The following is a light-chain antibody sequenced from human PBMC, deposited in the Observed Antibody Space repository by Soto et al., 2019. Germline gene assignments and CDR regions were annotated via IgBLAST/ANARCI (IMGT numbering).Light chain of an antibody. V-gene: IGKV1-9*01. CDR1: QGISSS. Sequence: IQLTQSPSSLSASVGDRVTITCRASQGISSSLAWYQQQPGKAPKLLIYAASTLQSGVPSRFSGSGSETEFSLTIRALQPEDFATYYCQQLSRYPLTFGGGTKVDIK. CDR3: QQLSRYPLT. CDR2: AAS. J-gene: IGKJ4*01.